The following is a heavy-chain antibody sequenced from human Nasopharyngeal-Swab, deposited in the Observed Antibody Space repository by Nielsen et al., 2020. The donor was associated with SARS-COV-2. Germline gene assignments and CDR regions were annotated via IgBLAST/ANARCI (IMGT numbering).Heavy chain of an antibody. Sequence: ESLKISCTVSGDSISRYYWSWIRQPPGKGLEWIGYIYYSGNTNYNPSLKSRVTISVDTSKNQFSLKLSSVTAADTAVYYCARGTITFGGVIVSNWFDPWGQGTLVTVSS. V-gene: IGHV4-59*01. D-gene: IGHD3-16*02. CDR2: IYYSGNT. CDR1: GDSISRYY. J-gene: IGHJ5*02. CDR3: ARGTITFGGVIVSNWFDP.